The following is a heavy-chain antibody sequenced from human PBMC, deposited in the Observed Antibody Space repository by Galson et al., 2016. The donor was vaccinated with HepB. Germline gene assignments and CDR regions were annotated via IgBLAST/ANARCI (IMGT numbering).Heavy chain of an antibody. D-gene: IGHD4-17*01. CDR3: ARVEAYGYGDTRVPDY. J-gene: IGHJ4*02. Sequence: LRLSCAASGFVFSSYSMNWVRQAPGKGLESIAYISTSATTKYYADSVRGRFTVSRDNVNNVLFLQMTNLRDEDTAVYYCARVEAYGYGDTRVPDYWGQGTLVTVSS. V-gene: IGHV3-48*02. CDR1: GFVFSSYS. CDR2: ISTSATTK.